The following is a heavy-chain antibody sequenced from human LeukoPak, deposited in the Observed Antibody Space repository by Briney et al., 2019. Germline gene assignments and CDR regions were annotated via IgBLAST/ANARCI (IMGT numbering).Heavy chain of an antibody. CDR3: APAYCGGDCFGY. Sequence: PSETLSLTCTVSGVSITSTSYYWGWIRQPPGKGLEWIGTIYYTGTTCYNPSLKSRLAMSVDTSKNQFSLQLSSVTAAATAVYYCAPAYCGGDCFGYWGQGTLVPVSS. CDR1: GVSITSTSYY. CDR2: IYYTGTT. V-gene: IGHV4-39*01. D-gene: IGHD2-21*01. J-gene: IGHJ4*02.